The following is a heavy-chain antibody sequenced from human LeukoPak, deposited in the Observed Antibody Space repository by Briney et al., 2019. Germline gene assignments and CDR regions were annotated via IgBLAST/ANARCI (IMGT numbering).Heavy chain of an antibody. CDR1: GFTVSSNY. CDR2: IYSGGST. Sequence: PGGSLRLSCAASGFTVSSNYMSWVRQAPGKGLEWVSVIYSGGSTYYADSVKGRFTISRDNSKNTLYLQMNSLRAEDTAVYYCARGPTSHPPAPPDYWGQGTLVTVSS. CDR3: ARGPTSHPPAPPDY. V-gene: IGHV3-66*01. D-gene: IGHD2-2*01. J-gene: IGHJ4*02.